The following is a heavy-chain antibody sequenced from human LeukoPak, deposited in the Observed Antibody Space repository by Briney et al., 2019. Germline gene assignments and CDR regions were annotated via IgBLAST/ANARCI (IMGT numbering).Heavy chain of an antibody. J-gene: IGHJ3*02. D-gene: IGHD3-22*01. Sequence: GGSLRLSCAASGFTFSTYWMSWFRQAPGKGLEWVGFIRSKAYGGTTEYAASVKGRFTISRDDSKSIAYLQMNSLKTEDTAVYYCTRNDYYDSSGYSSEAFDIWGQGTMVTVSS. CDR1: GFTFSTYW. V-gene: IGHV3-49*03. CDR3: TRNDYYDSSGYSSEAFDI. CDR2: IRSKAYGGTT.